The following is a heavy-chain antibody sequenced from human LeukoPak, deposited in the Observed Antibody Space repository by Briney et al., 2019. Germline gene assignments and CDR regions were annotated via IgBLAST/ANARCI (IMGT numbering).Heavy chain of an antibody. D-gene: IGHD4-23*01. Sequence: SVKVSCKASGGTFSSYAISWVRQAPGQGLEWMGRIIPILGIANYAQKFQGRVTITADKSTSTAYMELSSLRSEDTAVYYCARDGGGNSGIYFDYWGQGTLVTVSS. V-gene: IGHV1-69*04. CDR2: IIPILGIA. CDR1: GGTFSSYA. J-gene: IGHJ4*02. CDR3: ARDGGGNSGIYFDY.